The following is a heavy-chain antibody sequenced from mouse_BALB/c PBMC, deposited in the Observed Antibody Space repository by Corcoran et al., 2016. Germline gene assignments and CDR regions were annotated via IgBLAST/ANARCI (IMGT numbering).Heavy chain of an antibody. CDR2: IDPANGNT. Sequence: EVQLQQSGAELVKPGASVKLSCTASGFNIKDTSMHWVKQRPEQGLEWIGRIDPANGNTKYDPKFQGKATITAETSSNTAYLQLSSLTSEDTAVYYCARSKYGLFAYWGQGTLVTVSA. D-gene: IGHD2-10*02. CDR3: ARSKYGLFAY. CDR1: GFNIKDTS. J-gene: IGHJ3*01. V-gene: IGHV14-3*02.